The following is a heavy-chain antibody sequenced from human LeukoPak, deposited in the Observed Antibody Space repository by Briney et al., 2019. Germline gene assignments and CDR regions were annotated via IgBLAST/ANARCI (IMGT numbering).Heavy chain of an antibody. Sequence: GASVKVSCKASGYTFTSYGISWVRQAPGQGLEWMGWISAYNGNTNYAQKLQGRVTMTTDTSTSTAYMELRSPRSDDTAVYYCARGRVVDYYGSGSYDNHFFDYWGQGTLVTVSS. CDR2: ISAYNGNT. J-gene: IGHJ4*02. CDR1: GYTFTSYG. V-gene: IGHV1-18*01. D-gene: IGHD3-10*01. CDR3: ARGRVVDYYGSGSYDNHFFDY.